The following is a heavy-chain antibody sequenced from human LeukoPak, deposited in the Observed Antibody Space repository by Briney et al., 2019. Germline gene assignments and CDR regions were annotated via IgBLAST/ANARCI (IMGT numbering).Heavy chain of an antibody. CDR3: ARGKDDYGDYVLDY. CDR1: GYTFTSYG. J-gene: IGHJ4*02. D-gene: IGHD4-17*01. CDR2: ISAYDGNT. Sequence: ASAKVSCKASGYTFTSYGISWVRQAPGQGLEWMGWISAYDGNTNYAQKLQGRVTMTTDTSTSTAYMELRSLRSDDTAVYYCARGKDDYGDYVLDYWGQGTLVTVSS. V-gene: IGHV1-18*01.